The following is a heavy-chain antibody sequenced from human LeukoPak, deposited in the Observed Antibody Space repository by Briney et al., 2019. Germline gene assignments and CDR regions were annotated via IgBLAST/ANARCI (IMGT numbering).Heavy chain of an antibody. Sequence: SETLSLTCSVSGGSMNSYYWSWIRQSPGKGLEWTGYIYYSGSTNYNPSLKSRVTISVDTSKNQFSLKLSSVTAADTAVYYCARHVWLQPFDYWGQGTLVTVSS. CDR2: IYYSGST. CDR1: GGSMNSYY. J-gene: IGHJ4*02. CDR3: ARHVWLQPFDY. D-gene: IGHD3-9*01. V-gene: IGHV4-59*08.